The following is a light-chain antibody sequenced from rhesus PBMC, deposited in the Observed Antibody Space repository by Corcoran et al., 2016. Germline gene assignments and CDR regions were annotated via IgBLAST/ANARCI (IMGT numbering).Light chain of an antibody. CDR2: AAS. CDR1: KKIYSN. Sequence: DIQMTQSPSALSASVGDRVTISCRASKKIYSNLAWYQQQTGKAPNLLLYAASSLNTGIPSRFSGSGSATDLSLTISSLQPEDAAAYYCQHYYDNPPTFGQGTKVEIK. CDR3: QHYYDNPPT. J-gene: IGKJ1*01. V-gene: IGKV1S12*01.